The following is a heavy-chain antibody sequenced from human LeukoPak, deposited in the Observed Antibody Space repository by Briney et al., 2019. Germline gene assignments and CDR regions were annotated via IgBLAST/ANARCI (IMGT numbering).Heavy chain of an antibody. J-gene: IGHJ4*02. Sequence: GASVTVSCKASGYSFTVYYMHWVRQAPGQGLEWMGWINPNSGGTNYAQKFLGRVTMTRDTSISTAYMELSRLRSDDTAVYYCASLYGDYVASDYRGQGTLVTVSS. CDR3: ASLYGDYVASDY. D-gene: IGHD4-17*01. CDR2: INPNSGGT. V-gene: IGHV1-2*02. CDR1: GYSFTVYY.